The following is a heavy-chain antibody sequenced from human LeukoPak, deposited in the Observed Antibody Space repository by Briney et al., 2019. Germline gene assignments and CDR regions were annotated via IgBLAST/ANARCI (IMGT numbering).Heavy chain of an antibody. Sequence: PGGSLRLSCTGSGFTFRTYAFSWVRRAPGKGLEWVSATGSNGVTYYADSVKGRFTISRDNSKNALYLQMNGLRADDTAVYYCGIRDTSDYYVFWGQGTLVTVSS. CDR3: GIRDTSDYYVF. CDR1: GFTFRTYA. V-gene: IGHV3-23*01. D-gene: IGHD3-22*01. J-gene: IGHJ4*02. CDR2: TGSNGVT.